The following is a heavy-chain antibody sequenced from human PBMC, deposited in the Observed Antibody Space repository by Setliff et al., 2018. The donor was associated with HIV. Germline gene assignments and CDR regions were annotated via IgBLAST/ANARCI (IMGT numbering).Heavy chain of an antibody. CDR1: GYTFTSYP. D-gene: IGHD6-13*01. V-gene: IGHV7-4-1*02. CDR3: ARDYSSLLTVVWFDP. Sequence: ASVKVSCKASGYTFTSYPMNWVRQAPGQGLEWMGWINTNTAKPTYAQGFTGRFVFSLDTFVSTAYLQISSLKPDDTAVYYCARDYSSLLTVVWFDPWGQGTLVTVSS. J-gene: IGHJ5*02. CDR2: INTNTAKP.